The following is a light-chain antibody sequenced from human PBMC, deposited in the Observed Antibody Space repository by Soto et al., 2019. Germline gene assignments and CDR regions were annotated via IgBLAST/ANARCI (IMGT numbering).Light chain of an antibody. V-gene: IGKV3-15*01. CDR2: GAS. J-gene: IGKJ5*01. Sequence: EIVMTQSPATLSVSPGERATLSCRASQTVGRNLAWYQQKPGQAPRLLIYGASTRATGIPARFSGSGSGTEFTLTISRLEPEDSAVYYCQQRSNWPPTFGQGTRLEIK. CDR3: QQRSNWPPT. CDR1: QTVGRN.